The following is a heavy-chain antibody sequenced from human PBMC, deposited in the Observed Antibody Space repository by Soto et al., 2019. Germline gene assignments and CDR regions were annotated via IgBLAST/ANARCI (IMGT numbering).Heavy chain of an antibody. Sequence: EASVKVSCKASGYTFTGYYMHWVRQAPGQGLEWMGWINPNSGGTNYAQKFQGRVTMTRDTSISTAYMELSRLRSDDTAVYYCARIAAAGHNWFDPWGQGTLVTVSS. CDR2: INPNSGGT. D-gene: IGHD6-13*01. V-gene: IGHV1-2*02. CDR3: ARIAAAGHNWFDP. CDR1: GYTFTGYY. J-gene: IGHJ5*02.